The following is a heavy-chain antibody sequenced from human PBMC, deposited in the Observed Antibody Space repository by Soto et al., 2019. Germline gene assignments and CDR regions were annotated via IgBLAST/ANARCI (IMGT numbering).Heavy chain of an antibody. CDR1: GGTFSSYA. Sequence: QVQLVQSGAEVKKPGSSVKVSCKASGGTFSSYAISWVRQDPGQGLELMGGIIPIFGTANYAPKFQGRVTITPDESTSTAYIELSSLSSEDTAVYYCARGFTYYYDSSCYYPWGQGTLVTVSS. D-gene: IGHD3-22*01. V-gene: IGHV1-69*01. J-gene: IGHJ5*02. CDR2: IIPIFGTA. CDR3: ARGFTYYYDSSCYYP.